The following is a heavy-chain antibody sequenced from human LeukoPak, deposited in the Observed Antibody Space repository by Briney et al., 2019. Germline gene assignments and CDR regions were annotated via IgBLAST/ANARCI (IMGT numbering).Heavy chain of an antibody. Sequence: PGGSLRLSCAPSGFTVSSNSMTWVRQARGKGLEWVSVIYSDGSTYNADSVKGRFTISRDKSKNTLYLQMNSLRAEDTAVYFCATLRGDTWYSDYWGQGTLVTVSS. CDR2: IYSDGST. CDR3: ATLRGDTWYSDY. D-gene: IGHD1-26*01. CDR1: GFTVSSNS. J-gene: IGHJ4*02. V-gene: IGHV3-53*01.